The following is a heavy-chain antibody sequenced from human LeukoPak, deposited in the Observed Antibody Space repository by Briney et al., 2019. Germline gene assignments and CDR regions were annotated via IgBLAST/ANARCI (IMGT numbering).Heavy chain of an antibody. V-gene: IGHV1-18*04. J-gene: IGHJ6*02. Sequence: ASVKVSCTASGYRFSDHGISWVRQAPGQGLEWMGCLSGDNGYATYAHTAPGRLTITTDTSTTTAYMELRSLRPDDTAVYYCARRSGAWYYNAMDVWGQGTTVTVSS. CDR2: LSGDNGYA. CDR3: ARRSGAWYYNAMDV. D-gene: IGHD3-10*01. CDR1: GYRFSDHG.